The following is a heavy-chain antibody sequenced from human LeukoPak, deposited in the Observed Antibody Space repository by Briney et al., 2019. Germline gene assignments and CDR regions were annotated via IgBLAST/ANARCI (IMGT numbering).Heavy chain of an antibody. CDR2: IYYSGST. CDR1: GGSVSSYY. D-gene: IGHD3-10*01. J-gene: IGHJ1*01. V-gene: IGHV4-59*02. CDR3: ASTAIGWFGEVLSYFQH. Sequence: PSETLSLTCTVSGGSVSSYYWSWIRQPPGKGLEWIGYIYYSGSTNYKPSLKSRVTISVDTPKNQFSLKLSSVTAADTAVYYCASTAIGWFGEVLSYFQHWGQGTLVTVSS.